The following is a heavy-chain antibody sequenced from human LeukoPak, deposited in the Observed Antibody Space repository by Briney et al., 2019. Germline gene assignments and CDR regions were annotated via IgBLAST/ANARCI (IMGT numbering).Heavy chain of an antibody. D-gene: IGHD6-19*01. CDR1: GFTFSSYA. CDR3: ARGRIAVAGPFDY. CDR2: ISSNGGST. V-gene: IGHV3-64*01. Sequence: PGGSLRLSCAASGFTFSSYAMHWVRQAPGKGLEYVSAISSNGGSTYCANSVKGRFTISRDNSKNTLYLQMGSLRAEDMAVYYCARGRIAVAGPFDYWGQGTLVTVSS. J-gene: IGHJ4*02.